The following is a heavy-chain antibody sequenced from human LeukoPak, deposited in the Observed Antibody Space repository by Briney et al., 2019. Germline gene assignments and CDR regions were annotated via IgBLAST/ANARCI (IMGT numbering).Heavy chain of an antibody. CDR3: AKDRYSYGYGVNWFDP. D-gene: IGHD5-18*01. Sequence: PGGSLRLSCAASAFTFSSYGMSWVRQAPGKGLEWVSAISGSGGSTYYADPVKGRFTISRDNSKNTLYLQMNSLRAEDTAVYYCAKDRYSYGYGVNWFDPWGQGTLVTVSS. J-gene: IGHJ5*02. CDR1: AFTFSSYG. CDR2: ISGSGGST. V-gene: IGHV3-23*01.